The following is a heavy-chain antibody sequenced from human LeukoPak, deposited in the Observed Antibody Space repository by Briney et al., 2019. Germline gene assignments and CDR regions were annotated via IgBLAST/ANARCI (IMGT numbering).Heavy chain of an antibody. Sequence: ASVKVSCTASGYTFTRYVINWVRQAPGQGPEWMGRISSYNGNTNYAQKLQGRVTMTTDTSTSTAYMELRSLRSDDTAVYYCARGGYYDLLTGYETVDAFDIWGQGTVVTVSS. CDR1: GYTFTRYV. D-gene: IGHD3-9*01. V-gene: IGHV1-18*01. CDR3: ARGGYYDLLTGYETVDAFDI. CDR2: ISSYNGNT. J-gene: IGHJ3*02.